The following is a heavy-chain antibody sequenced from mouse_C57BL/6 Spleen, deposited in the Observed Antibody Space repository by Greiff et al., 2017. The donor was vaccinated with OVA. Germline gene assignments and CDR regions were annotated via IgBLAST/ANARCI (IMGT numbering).Heavy chain of an antibody. V-gene: IGHV3-6*01. CDR1: GYSITSGYY. Sequence: EVKLQESGPGLVKPSQSLSLTCSVTGYSITSGYYWNWIRQFPGNKLEWMGYISYDGSNNYNPSLKNRISITRDTSKNQFFLKLNSVTTEDTATYYCASETKGGFDYWGQGTTLTVSS. CDR3: ASETKGGFDY. J-gene: IGHJ2*01. D-gene: IGHD1-3*01. CDR2: ISYDGSN.